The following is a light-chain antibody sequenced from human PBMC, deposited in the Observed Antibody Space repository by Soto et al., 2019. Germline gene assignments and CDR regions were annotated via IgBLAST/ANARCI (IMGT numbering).Light chain of an antibody. CDR3: LQDYNYPCT. CDR1: QGIRNY. J-gene: IGKJ1*01. CDR2: AAS. V-gene: IGKV1-6*01. Sequence: AIQMTQSPSSLSASVGDRVTITCRASQGIRNYLGWYQQKPGKAPKLLIYAASSLQSGVPSRFSGSGSGTDFTLTISSLQPEDFATYYCLQDYNYPCTFGQGTKVEIK.